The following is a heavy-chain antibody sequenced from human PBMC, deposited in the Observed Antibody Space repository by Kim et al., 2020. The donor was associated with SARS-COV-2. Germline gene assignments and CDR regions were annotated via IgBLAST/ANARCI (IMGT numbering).Heavy chain of an antibody. Sequence: GGSLRLSCAASGFTFSNAWMSWVRQAPGKGLEWVGRIKSKTDGGTTDYAAPVKGRFTISRDDSKNTLYLQMNSLKTEDTAVYYCTTAMVRGKGRDYWGQGTLVTVSS. CDR1: GFTFSNAW. CDR2: IKSKTDGGTT. J-gene: IGHJ4*02. D-gene: IGHD3-10*01. CDR3: TTAMVRGKGRDY. V-gene: IGHV3-15*01.